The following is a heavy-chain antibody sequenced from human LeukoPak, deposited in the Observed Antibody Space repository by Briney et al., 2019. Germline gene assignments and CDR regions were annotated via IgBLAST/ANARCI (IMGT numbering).Heavy chain of an antibody. V-gene: IGHV7-4-1*02. Sequence: ASVKVSCKASGYTFTSYAMNWVRQAPGQGLEWMGWINTNTGNPTYAQGFTGRFVFSLDTSVSTAYLQISSLKAEDTAVYYCARGLRYYDYVWGSHGDAFDIWGQGTMVTVSS. CDR3: ARGLRYYDYVWGSHGDAFDI. J-gene: IGHJ3*02. D-gene: IGHD3-16*01. CDR2: INTNTGNP. CDR1: GYTFTSYA.